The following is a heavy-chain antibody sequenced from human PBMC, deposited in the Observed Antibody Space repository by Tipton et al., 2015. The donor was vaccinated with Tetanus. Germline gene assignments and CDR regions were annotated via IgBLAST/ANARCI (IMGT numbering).Heavy chain of an antibody. Sequence: SLRLSCAASGFTFSSYAMSWVRQAPGKGLEWVSAISGSGGSTYYADSGKGRVTISRDNSKNTQYLQMNSLRAEDTAVYYCAKRWYYESGNNYNGGYFNYWRQEPPVSVSS. V-gene: IGHV3-23*01. CDR2: ISGSGGST. D-gene: IGHD3-10*01. CDR1: GFTFSSYA. CDR3: AKRWYYESGNNYNGGYFNY. J-gene: IGHJ4*02.